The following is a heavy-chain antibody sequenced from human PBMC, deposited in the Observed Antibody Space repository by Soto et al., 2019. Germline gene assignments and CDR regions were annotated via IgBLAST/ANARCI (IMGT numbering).Heavy chain of an antibody. Sequence: GGSLRLSCAASGFTFSSYAMSWVRQAPGKGLEWVSAISGSGGSKYYADSVKGRFTISRDNSKNTLYLQMNSLRAEDTAVYYCAKALMLEWLLRRGTYYFDYWGQGTLVTVSS. CDR3: AKALMLEWLLRRGTYYFDY. CDR2: ISGSGGSK. J-gene: IGHJ4*02. V-gene: IGHV3-23*01. CDR1: GFTFSSYA. D-gene: IGHD3-3*01.